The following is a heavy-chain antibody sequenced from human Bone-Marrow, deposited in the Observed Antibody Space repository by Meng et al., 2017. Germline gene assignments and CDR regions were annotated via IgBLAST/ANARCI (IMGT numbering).Heavy chain of an antibody. V-gene: IGHV3-30*19. D-gene: IGHD2-2*01. J-gene: IGHJ6*02. Sequence: GGSLRLSCAASGFTFSSYGMHWVRQAPGKGLEWVAVIWYDGSNKYYADSVKGRFTISRDNSKNTLYLQMNSLRAEDTAVYYCARESVVVVPAAMGDYYGMDVWGQGTTVTVSS. CDR2: IWYDGSNK. CDR1: GFTFSSYG. CDR3: ARESVVVVPAAMGDYYGMDV.